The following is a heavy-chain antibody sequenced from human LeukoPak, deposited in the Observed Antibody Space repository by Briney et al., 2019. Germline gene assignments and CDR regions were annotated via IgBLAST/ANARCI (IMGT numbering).Heavy chain of an antibody. CDR2: IKQDGSEK. CDR3: ARDPPFSSLEWLFYFDY. V-gene: IGHV3-7*01. D-gene: IGHD3-3*01. CDR1: GFTSSSYW. Sequence: PGGSLRLSCAASGFTSSSYWMSWVRQAPGKGLEWVANIKQDGSEKYYVDSVKGRFTISRDNAKNSLYLQMNSLRAEDTAVYYCARDPPFSSLEWLFYFDYWGQGTLVTVSS. J-gene: IGHJ4*02.